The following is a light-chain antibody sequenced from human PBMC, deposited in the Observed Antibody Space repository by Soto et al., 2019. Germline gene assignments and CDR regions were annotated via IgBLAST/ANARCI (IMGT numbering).Light chain of an antibody. J-gene: IGLJ3*02. Sequence: QSALTQPASVSGSPGQSITISCTGTSSDVGGYKYVSWYQLHPDKAPKLMIYEVNNRPSGVSNRFSGSKSGNTASLTISGLQPEDEADYYCLSYTSANTRVFGGGTKLTVL. V-gene: IGLV2-14*01. CDR2: EVN. CDR3: LSYTSANTRV. CDR1: SSDVGGYKY.